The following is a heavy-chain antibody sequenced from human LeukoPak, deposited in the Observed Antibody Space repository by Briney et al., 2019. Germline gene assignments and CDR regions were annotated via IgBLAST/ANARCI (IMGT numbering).Heavy chain of an antibody. J-gene: IGHJ4*02. CDR3: ARVYSANGYGSGYYDY. Sequence: GGSLRLSCVASGFTFSTYDMNWVRQAPGKGLEWVSAITSTSNHINYADSVKGRFTISRDSANNSLYLQMNSLRAEDTAVYYCARVYSANGYGSGYYDYWGQGTLVTVSS. D-gene: IGHD3-10*01. CDR2: ITSTSNHI. CDR1: GFTFSTYD. V-gene: IGHV3-21*01.